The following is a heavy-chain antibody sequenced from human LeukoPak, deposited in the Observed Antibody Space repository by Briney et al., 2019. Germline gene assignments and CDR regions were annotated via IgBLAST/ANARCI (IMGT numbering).Heavy chain of an antibody. CDR1: GFTLSSYA. D-gene: IGHD6-13*01. CDR3: ARDESYSSDY. CDR2: ISYDGSNK. J-gene: IGHJ4*02. Sequence: PGGSLRLSCAASGFTLSSYAMHWVRQAPGKGLEWVAVISYDGSNKYYADSVKGRFTISRDNSKNTLYLQMNSLRAEDTAVYFCARDESYSSDYWGQGTLVTVSS. V-gene: IGHV3-30-3*01.